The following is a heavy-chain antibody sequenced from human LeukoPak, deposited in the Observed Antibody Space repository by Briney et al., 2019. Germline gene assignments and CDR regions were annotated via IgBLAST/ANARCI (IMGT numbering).Heavy chain of an antibody. CDR2: IKSKTDGGTT. CDR1: GFTFDDYG. Sequence: GGSLRLSCAASGFTFDDYGMSWVRQAPGKGLEWVGRIKSKTDGGTTDYAAPVKGRFTISRDDSKNTLYLQMNSLKTEDTAVYYCTTMVRGVVRDYNSFDYWGQGTLVTVSS. V-gene: IGHV3-15*01. J-gene: IGHJ4*02. CDR3: TTMVRGVVRDYNSFDY. D-gene: IGHD3-10*01.